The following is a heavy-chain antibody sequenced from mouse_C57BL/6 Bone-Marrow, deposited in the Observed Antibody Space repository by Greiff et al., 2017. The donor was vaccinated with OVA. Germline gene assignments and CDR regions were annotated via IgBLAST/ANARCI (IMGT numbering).Heavy chain of an antibody. J-gene: IGHJ2*01. CDR3: ERKGAVYGYEGLYFDY. CDR1: GYTFTSYW. Sequence: QVQLQQPGAELVKPGASVKLSCKASGYTFTSYWMHWVKQRPGRGLEWIGRIDPNSGGTKYNEKFKSKATLTVDKPSSTAYMQLSSLTSEDSAVYYGERKGAVYGYEGLYFDYWGQGTTLTVSS. V-gene: IGHV1-72*01. D-gene: IGHD2-2*01. CDR2: IDPNSGGT.